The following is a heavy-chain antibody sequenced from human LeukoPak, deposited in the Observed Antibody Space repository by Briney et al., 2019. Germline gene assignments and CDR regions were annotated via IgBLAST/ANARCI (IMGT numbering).Heavy chain of an antibody. CDR3: ARLPQGYCSSTSCYVRDY. Sequence: SETLSLTCTVSGGSISSYYWSWIQQPPGKGLEWIGYIYYSGSTNYNPSLKSRVTISVDTSKNQFSLKLSSVTAADTAVYYCARLPQGYCSSTSCYVRDYWGQGTLVTVSS. V-gene: IGHV4-59*08. CDR2: IYYSGST. J-gene: IGHJ4*02. D-gene: IGHD2-2*01. CDR1: GGSISSYY.